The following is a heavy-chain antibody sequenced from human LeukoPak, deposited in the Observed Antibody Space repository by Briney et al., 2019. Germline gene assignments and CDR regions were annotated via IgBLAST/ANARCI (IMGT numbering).Heavy chain of an antibody. J-gene: IGHJ5*02. CDR1: GFTVSSNY. V-gene: IGHV3-66*01. Sequence: RTGGSLRLSCAASGFTVSSNYMSWVRQAPGEGLEWVSVIYSGGSTYYADSVKGRFNISRDISKNTVYLQMNSLRAEDTAVYYCARSGVLRFYGISWGQGTLVTVSS. CDR3: ARSGVLRFYGIS. CDR2: IYSGGST. D-gene: IGHD3-3*01.